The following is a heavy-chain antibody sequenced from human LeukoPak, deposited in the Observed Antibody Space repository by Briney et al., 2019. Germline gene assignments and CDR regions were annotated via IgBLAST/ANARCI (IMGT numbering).Heavy chain of an antibody. V-gene: IGHV4-39*07. CDR3: ARVSTVVKTNWFDP. D-gene: IGHD4-23*01. Sequence: PSETLSLTCTVSGGSISSSSYYWGWIRQPPGKGLEWIGSIYYSGSTYYNPSLKSRVTISVDTSKNQLSLKLSSVTAADTAVYYCARVSTVVKTNWFDPWGQGTLVTVSS. J-gene: IGHJ5*02. CDR1: GGSISSSSYY. CDR2: IYYSGST.